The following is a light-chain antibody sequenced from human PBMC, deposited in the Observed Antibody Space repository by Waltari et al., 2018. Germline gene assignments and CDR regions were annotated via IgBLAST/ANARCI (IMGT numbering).Light chain of an antibody. CDR1: QSIASY. J-gene: IGKJ2*01. CDR3: QQSYSTPYT. Sequence: DIQMTQSPSSLSASVGDRVTITCRASQSIASYLNWYQKKPGEAPKVLIFAATRLQSGVPSRFSGSGSGTEFTLTVTSLQPEDFATYYCQQSYSTPYTFGQGTNLDIK. V-gene: IGKV1-39*01. CDR2: AAT.